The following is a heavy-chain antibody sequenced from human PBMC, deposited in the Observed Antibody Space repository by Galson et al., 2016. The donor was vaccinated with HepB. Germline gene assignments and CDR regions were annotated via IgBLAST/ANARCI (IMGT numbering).Heavy chain of an antibody. Sequence: SVKVSCKASGYSFTGNAIHWVRQAPGQRLEWMGWINGGNGNTQYSQKFKGRVTITRDTSANTIYMELSTLRSEDTAVYYCARDLRLQQWFRGVMDVWGQGTTVTVSS. V-gene: IGHV1-3*01. CDR3: ARDLRLQQWFRGVMDV. D-gene: IGHD5-18*01. CDR1: GYSFTGNA. CDR2: INGGNGNT. J-gene: IGHJ6*02.